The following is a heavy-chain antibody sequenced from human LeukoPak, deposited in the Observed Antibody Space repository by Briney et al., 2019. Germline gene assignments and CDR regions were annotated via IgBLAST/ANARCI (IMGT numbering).Heavy chain of an antibody. CDR1: GFTFSLYA. V-gene: IGHV3-30*04. Sequence: GGSLRLSCAASGFTFSLYAMHWVRQAPGKGLEWVTLISYDGSNKYYADSVKGRFTISRDNAKNSMYLQMNSLRAEDTAVYYCARCGGGNPRWFDPWGQGTLVTVSS. CDR2: ISYDGSNK. J-gene: IGHJ5*02. D-gene: IGHD4-23*01. CDR3: ARCGGGNPRWFDP.